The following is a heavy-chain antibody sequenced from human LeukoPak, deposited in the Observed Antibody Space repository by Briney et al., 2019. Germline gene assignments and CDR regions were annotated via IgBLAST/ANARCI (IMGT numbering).Heavy chain of an antibody. D-gene: IGHD4-17*01. CDR2: INHSGST. J-gene: IGHJ5*02. Sequence: SETLSLTCAVYGGSFSGYCWSWIRQPPGKGLEWIGEINHSGSTNYNPSLKSRVTISVDTSKNQFSLKLSSVTAADTAVYYCARGGLMTTVTTSLGNWFDPWGQGTLVTVSS. CDR3: ARGGLMTTVTTSLGNWFDP. V-gene: IGHV4-34*01. CDR1: GGSFSGYC.